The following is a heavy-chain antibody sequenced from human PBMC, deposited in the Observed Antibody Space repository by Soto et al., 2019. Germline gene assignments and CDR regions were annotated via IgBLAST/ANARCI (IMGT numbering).Heavy chain of an antibody. CDR1: EYTFIGFH. V-gene: IGHV1-2*02. J-gene: IGHJ4*02. CDR3: VRSGRRSGIDY. D-gene: IGHD5-12*01. CDR2: INPKSGDT. Sequence: QVQLVQSGAEVKKPGASVKVSCEASEYTFIGFHLHWVRQAPGQGLEWMGWINPKSGDTKYAQKFQGRVTMTGNTSIRTAYMELSSLRSDDTAVYYCVRSGRRSGIDYWGQGTLVTVSS.